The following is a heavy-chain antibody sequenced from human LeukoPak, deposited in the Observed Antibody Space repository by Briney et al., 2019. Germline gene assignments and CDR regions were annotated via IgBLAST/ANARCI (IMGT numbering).Heavy chain of an antibody. V-gene: IGHV3-13*01. CDR2: IGTAGDT. D-gene: IGHD6-13*01. Sequence: GGSLRLSCAASGFTFSSYDMHWVRQATGKGLEWVSAIGTAGDTYYPGSVKGRFTISRENAKNSLCLQMNTLRAEDTAVYYCARDRLPRNIAPAGTGFDYWGQGTLVTVSS. CDR1: GFTFSSYD. CDR3: ARDRLPRNIAPAGTGFDY. J-gene: IGHJ4*02.